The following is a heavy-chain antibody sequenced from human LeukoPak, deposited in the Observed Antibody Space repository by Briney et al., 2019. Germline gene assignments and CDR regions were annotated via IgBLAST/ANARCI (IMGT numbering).Heavy chain of an antibody. V-gene: IGHV5-51*01. CDR1: GDSFNTQW. Sequence: GESLKISCKASGDSFNTQWIGWVRQMPGEGLEWMGIIYPGDSDSIYSPSLQGRVIFSVDKSLNTAYLQWTSLKASDTAMYYCARAPKRAWFFDLWGRGTLVTVSS. CDR2: IYPGDSDS. D-gene: IGHD5-24*01. CDR3: ARAPKRAWFFDL. J-gene: IGHJ2*01.